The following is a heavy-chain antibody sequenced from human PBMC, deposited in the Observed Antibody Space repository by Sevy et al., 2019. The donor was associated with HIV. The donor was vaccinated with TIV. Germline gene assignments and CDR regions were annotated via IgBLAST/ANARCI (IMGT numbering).Heavy chain of an antibody. CDR1: RFTYSNYA. V-gene: IGHV3-30*18. Sequence: GGSLRLSCAASRFTYSNYAMHWVRQAPGKGLEWVAVISNEGSKKYYADFVKGRFTISRDNSKNTLYLQMNSLRAEDTAVFYCAKDRFTDDVCDYYYYALDVWGQGTTVTVSS. CDR3: AKDRFTDDVCDYYYYALDV. D-gene: IGHD2-8*02. CDR2: ISNEGSKK. J-gene: IGHJ6*02.